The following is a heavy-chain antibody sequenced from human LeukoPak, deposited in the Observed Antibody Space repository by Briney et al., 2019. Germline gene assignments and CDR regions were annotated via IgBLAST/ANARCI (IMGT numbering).Heavy chain of an antibody. J-gene: IGHJ4*02. CDR2: IYYSGST. CDR3: ARVLRNWNYFDY. V-gene: IGHV4-59*11. CDR1: GGSISSHY. D-gene: IGHD1-1*01. Sequence: SETLSLTCTVSGGSISSHYWSWIRQPPGKGLEWIGYIYYSGSTNYNPSLKSRVTISVDTSKNQFSLKLSSATAADTAVYYCARVLRNWNYFDYWGQGTLVTVSS.